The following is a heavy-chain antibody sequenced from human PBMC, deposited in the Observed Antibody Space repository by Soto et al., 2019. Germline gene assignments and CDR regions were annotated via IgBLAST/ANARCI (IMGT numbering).Heavy chain of an antibody. Sequence: ASVKVSCKASGYTFTSYGISWVRQAPGQGLEWMGWIGAYNGNTNYAQKLQGRVTMTTDTSTSTAYMELRSLRSDDTAVYYCARDWGFPAVAGHYAYWGQGTLVTVSS. V-gene: IGHV1-18*04. CDR3: ARDWGFPAVAGHYAY. CDR1: GYTFTSYG. CDR2: IGAYNGNT. J-gene: IGHJ4*02. D-gene: IGHD6-19*01.